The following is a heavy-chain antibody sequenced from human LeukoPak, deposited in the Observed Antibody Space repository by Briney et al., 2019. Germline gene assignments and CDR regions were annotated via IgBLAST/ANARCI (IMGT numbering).Heavy chain of an antibody. CDR2: INHSGST. CDR1: GGSFSGYY. D-gene: IGHD6-19*01. Sequence: SETLSLTCAVYGGSFSGYYWRWIRQPPGKGLEWIGEINHSGSTNYNPSLKSRVTISVDTSKNQFSLKLSSVTAADTAVYYCARASGQWLVRRHDYWGQGTLVTVSS. CDR3: ARASGQWLVRRHDY. V-gene: IGHV4-34*01. J-gene: IGHJ4*02.